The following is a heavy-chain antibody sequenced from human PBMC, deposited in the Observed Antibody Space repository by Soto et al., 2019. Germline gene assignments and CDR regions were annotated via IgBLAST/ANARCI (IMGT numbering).Heavy chain of an antibody. D-gene: IGHD2-2*01. CDR3: ARATGSNHPFDY. CDR1: GFTFSTYW. Sequence: EVQLVESGGGLVQPGGSLRLSCAATGFTFSTYWMPWVRQGPGKGLVWVSRISTDGSSTTYADSVKGRFTISRDNAKNTLYLQMNSLSAEDTAVYYCARATGSNHPFDYWGQGTLVTVSS. J-gene: IGHJ4*02. V-gene: IGHV3-74*01. CDR2: ISTDGSST.